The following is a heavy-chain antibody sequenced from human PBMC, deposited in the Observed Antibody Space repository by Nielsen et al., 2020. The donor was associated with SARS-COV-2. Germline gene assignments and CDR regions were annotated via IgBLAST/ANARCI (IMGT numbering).Heavy chain of an antibody. J-gene: IGHJ4*02. Sequence: ASVKVSCKVSGYTLTELSMYWVRQAPGNGFEWMGGFDPEDGETIYAQKFQGRVTMTEDTSTDTAYMELSSLRSEDTALYYCAKDSSSAFDYWGQGTLVTVSS. CDR1: GYTLTELS. CDR2: FDPEDGET. V-gene: IGHV1-24*01. D-gene: IGHD6-6*01. CDR3: AKDSSSAFDY.